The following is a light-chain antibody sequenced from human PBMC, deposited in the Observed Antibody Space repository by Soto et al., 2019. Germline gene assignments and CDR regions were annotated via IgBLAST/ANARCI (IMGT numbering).Light chain of an antibody. J-gene: IGLJ1*01. Sequence: QSALTQPPSASESPGQSVTISCTGTSSDVGDYNYVSWFQQHPGKAPKLMIYEVSKRPSGVPDRFSGSKSGNTASLTVSGLQAEDEADYYCSSYAGSNSYVFGTGTKLTVL. CDR3: SSYAGSNSYV. V-gene: IGLV2-8*01. CDR1: SSDVGDYNY. CDR2: EVS.